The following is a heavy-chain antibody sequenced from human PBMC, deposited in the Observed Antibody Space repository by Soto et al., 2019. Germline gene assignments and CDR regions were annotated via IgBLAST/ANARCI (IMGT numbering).Heavy chain of an antibody. Sequence: QITLKESGPTLVKPTQTLTLTCTLSGLSLSTSGVGVGWIRQSPGKALEWLTLIYWDDDKRYNPSLNSRLTITKETSKNQVVLTMTDMEPVDTVTYYCCRRQVAVRYSSRSPQGYDLDDWGQGIMVTVSS. CDR2: IYWDDDK. V-gene: IGHV2-5*02. CDR3: CRRQVAVRYSSRSPQGYDLDD. CDR1: GLSLSTSGVG. D-gene: IGHD6-13*01. J-gene: IGHJ4*02.